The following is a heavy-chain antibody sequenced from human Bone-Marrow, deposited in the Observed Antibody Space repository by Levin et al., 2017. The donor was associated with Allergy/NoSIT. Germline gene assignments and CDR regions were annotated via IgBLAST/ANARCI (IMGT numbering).Heavy chain of an antibody. D-gene: IGHD2-2*02. J-gene: IGHJ4*02. CDR3: VRGYTGSFPSYFER. CDR1: GFKFDDYA. Sequence: SLKISCAASGFKFDDYAMHWVRQAPGGGLEWVSGIDWNSDEMAYVDSVRGRFSISRDNAENALYLQMNDLRQEDTALYYCVRGYTGSFPSYFERWGQGTQVTVS. CDR2: IDWNSDEM. V-gene: IGHV3-9*01.